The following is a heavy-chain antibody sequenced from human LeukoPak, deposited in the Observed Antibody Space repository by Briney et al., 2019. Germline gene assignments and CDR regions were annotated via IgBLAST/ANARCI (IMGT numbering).Heavy chain of an antibody. Sequence: PGGSLRLSCAASGFTFSSYGMHWVRQPPGKGLEWIGEINHSGSTNYNPSLKSRVTISVDTSKNQFSLKLSSVTAADTAVYYCARGRPNWFDPWGQGTLVTVSS. CDR3: ARGRPNWFDP. CDR1: GFTFSSYG. V-gene: IGHV4-34*01. CDR2: INHSGST. J-gene: IGHJ5*02.